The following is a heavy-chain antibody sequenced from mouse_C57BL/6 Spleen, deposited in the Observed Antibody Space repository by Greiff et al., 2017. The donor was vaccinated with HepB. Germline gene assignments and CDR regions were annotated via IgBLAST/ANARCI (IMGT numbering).Heavy chain of an antibody. Sequence: QVQLKQPGAELVKPGASVKLSCKASGYTFTSYWMQWVNQRPGQGLEWIGEIDPSDSYTNYNQKFKGKATLTVDTSSSTAYMQLSSLTSEDSAVYYCARMGAYYSNSWFAYWGQGTLVTVSA. CDR1: GYTFTSYW. CDR2: IDPSDSYT. V-gene: IGHV1-50*01. J-gene: IGHJ3*01. D-gene: IGHD2-5*01. CDR3: ARMGAYYSNSWFAY.